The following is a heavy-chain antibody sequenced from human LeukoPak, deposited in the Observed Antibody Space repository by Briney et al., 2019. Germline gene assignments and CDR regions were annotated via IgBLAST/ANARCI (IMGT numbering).Heavy chain of an antibody. D-gene: IGHD3-3*01. CDR3: ARGDYYDGGGRNWFDP. CDR1: GDSMYSHY. Sequence: SETLSVTCSVSGDSMYSHYWSFIRQAAGTGLEWIGRIHTSGTTYYNPSLKSRVTLSIDTSMNQYSLRLTSVTAADTAVYYCARGDYYDGGGRNWFDPWGQGTLVTVSP. CDR2: IHTSGTT. J-gene: IGHJ5*02. V-gene: IGHV4-4*07.